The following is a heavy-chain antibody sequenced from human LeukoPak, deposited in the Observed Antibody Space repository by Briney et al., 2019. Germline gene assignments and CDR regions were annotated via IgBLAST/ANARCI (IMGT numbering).Heavy chain of an antibody. CDR1: GFTFSDYA. CDR3: AKSNGYGLVDI. Sequence: GGSLRLSCATSGFTFSDYAMTWVRQAPGKGLEWVATISGSGVMTYYADSVKGRFTVSGDNSKNTVYLQMSSLTAADTAVYYCAKSNGYGLVDIWGQGTMVTVSS. V-gene: IGHV3-23*01. J-gene: IGHJ3*02. CDR2: ISGSGVMT. D-gene: IGHD3-10*01.